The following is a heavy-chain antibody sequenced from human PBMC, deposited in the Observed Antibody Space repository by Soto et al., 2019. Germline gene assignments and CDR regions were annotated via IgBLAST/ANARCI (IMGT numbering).Heavy chain of an antibody. CDR2: ISGSGGST. D-gene: IGHD1-1*01. Sequence: GGSLRLSCAASGFTFSSYAMSWVRQAPGKGLEWVSAISGSGGSTYYADSVKGRFTISRDNSKNTLYLQMNSLRAEDTAVYYCCASFSAAKENEEYYYYYYMDVWGKGTTVTVSS. J-gene: IGHJ6*03. V-gene: IGHV3-23*01. CDR3: CASFSAAKENEEYYYYYYMDV. CDR1: GFTFSSYA.